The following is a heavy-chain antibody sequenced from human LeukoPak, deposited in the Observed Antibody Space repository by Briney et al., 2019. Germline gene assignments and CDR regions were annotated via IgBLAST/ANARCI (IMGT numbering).Heavy chain of an antibody. CDR3: AKSRTGYQLLSPFDY. CDR2: IRYDGSNK. V-gene: IGHV3-30*02. J-gene: IGHJ4*02. CDR1: GFTFSGYS. D-gene: IGHD2-2*01. Sequence: GGSLRLSCAASGFTFSGYSMNRVRQAPGKGLEWVAFIRYDGSNKYYADSVKSRFTISRDNSKNTLYLQMNSLRAEDTAVYYCAKSRTGYQLLSPFDYWGQGTLVTVSS.